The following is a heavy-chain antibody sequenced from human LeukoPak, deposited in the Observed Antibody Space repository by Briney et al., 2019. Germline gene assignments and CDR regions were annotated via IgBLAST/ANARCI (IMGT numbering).Heavy chain of an antibody. CDR2: IYPGDSDT. CDR1: GYSFTTYW. Sequence: GEFLKISRKGSGYSFTTYWIGWVRPMPGKGLGWMGIIYPGDSDTRYSPSFQGQVTISADKSISTVYLQWSSLKASDTAMYYCARNYSSGWWDYDAFYIWGQGTMVTVSS. V-gene: IGHV5-51*01. D-gene: IGHD6-19*01. J-gene: IGHJ3*02. CDR3: ARNYSSGWWDYDAFYI.